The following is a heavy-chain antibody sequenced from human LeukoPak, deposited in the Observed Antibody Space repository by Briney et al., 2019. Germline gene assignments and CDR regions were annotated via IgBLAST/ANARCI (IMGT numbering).Heavy chain of an antibody. J-gene: IGHJ4*02. CDR1: AASISNYY. V-gene: IGHV4-4*09. CDR3: ASPRSGYRYTFDY. Sequence: SAPLSLTCAVSAASISNYYWSWIRRAPGKGLEWIGYISTIESTNYNPSLKSQVSISFDSSKNRFSLNLNFVTAADTAVYYCASPRSGYRYTFDYWGQGALVTVSS. D-gene: IGHD3-22*01. CDR2: ISTIEST.